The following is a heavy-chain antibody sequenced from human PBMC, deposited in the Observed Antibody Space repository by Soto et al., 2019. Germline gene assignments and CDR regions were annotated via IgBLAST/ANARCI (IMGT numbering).Heavy chain of an antibody. J-gene: IGHJ5*02. Sequence: GGSLRLSCAASGFTFSSYAMSWVRQAPGKGLEWVSAISGSGGSTYYADSVKGRFTISRDNSKNTLYLQMNSLRAEDTAVYYCAKEYFGIVATIGWFDPWGQGTLVTVSS. D-gene: IGHD5-12*01. CDR2: ISGSGGST. CDR3: AKEYFGIVATIGWFDP. V-gene: IGHV3-23*01. CDR1: GFTFSSYA.